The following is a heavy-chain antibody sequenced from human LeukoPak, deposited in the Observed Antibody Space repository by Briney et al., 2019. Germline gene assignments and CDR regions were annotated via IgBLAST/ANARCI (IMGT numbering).Heavy chain of an antibody. D-gene: IGHD3-9*01. J-gene: IGHJ4*02. V-gene: IGHV1-2*02. CDR2: INPNSGGT. CDR1: GYTFTGYY. CDR3: ARSPHILTGENFDY. Sequence: ASVKVSCKASGYTFTGYYMHWVRQAPGQGLEWVGWINPNSGGTNYAQKFQDRVSMTRDTSISTAYMQLSRLRSDDTAVYFCARSPHILTGENFDYWGQRTLLTVSS.